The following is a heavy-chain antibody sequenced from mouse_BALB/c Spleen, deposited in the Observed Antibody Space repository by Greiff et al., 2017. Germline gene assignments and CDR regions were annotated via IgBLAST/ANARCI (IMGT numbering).Heavy chain of an antibody. Sequence: QVQLKESGAELVRPGTSVKVSCKASGYAFTNYLIEWVKQRPGQGLEWIGVINPGSGGTNYNEKFKGKATLTADKSSSTAYMQLSSLTSDDSAVYFCARITTATRYAMDYWGQGTSVTVSS. CDR2: INPGSGGT. CDR3: ARITTATRYAMDY. CDR1: GYAFTNYL. J-gene: IGHJ4*01. D-gene: IGHD1-2*01. V-gene: IGHV1-54*01.